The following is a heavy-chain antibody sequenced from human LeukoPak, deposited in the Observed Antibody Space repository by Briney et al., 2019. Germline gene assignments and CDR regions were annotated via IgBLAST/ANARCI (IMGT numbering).Heavy chain of an antibody. CDR2: ISGSGGRT. D-gene: IGHD3-22*01. CDR1: GFTFRSYA. CDR3: AKPQAGYDSSGYYPYYFDY. V-gene: IGHV3-23*01. Sequence: PGGSLRLSCAASGFTFRSYAMSWVRQAPGKGLEWVSAISGSGGRTYYADSVRGRFTISRDNSKNTLYLQMNSLRAEDTSLYYCAKPQAGYDSSGYYPYYFDYWGQGTLVTVSS. J-gene: IGHJ4*02.